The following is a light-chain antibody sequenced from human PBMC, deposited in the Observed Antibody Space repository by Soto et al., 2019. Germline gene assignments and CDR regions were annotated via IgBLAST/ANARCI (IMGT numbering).Light chain of an antibody. J-gene: IGLJ1*01. V-gene: IGLV2-14*03. CDR1: SSDVGGYNY. CDR3: SSYTSSSTPFV. CDR2: DVS. Sequence: QSALTQPASVSGSPGQSITISCTGTSSDVGGYNYVSWYQQHPGKVPKLMIYDVSNQPSGVSNRFSGSKSGNTASLTISGLQAEDEADYYCSSYTSSSTPFVFGTGTKLTVL.